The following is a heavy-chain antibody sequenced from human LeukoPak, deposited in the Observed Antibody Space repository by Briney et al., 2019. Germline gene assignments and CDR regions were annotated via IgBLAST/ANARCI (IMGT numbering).Heavy chain of an antibody. J-gene: IGHJ4*02. CDR1: GFTFNNSW. CDR2: INGDGRST. CDR3: ARNPSLDY. Sequence: GGSLRLSCAASGFTFNNSWMHWVRQAPGKGLVWVSRINGDGRSTDYADSVMGRFTISRDNANNTLYLQMNSLRADDTAVYYCARNPSLDYWGQGTLVTVAS. V-gene: IGHV3-74*01.